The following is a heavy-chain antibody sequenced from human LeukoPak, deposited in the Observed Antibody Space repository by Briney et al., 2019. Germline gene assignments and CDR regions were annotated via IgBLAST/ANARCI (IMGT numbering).Heavy chain of an antibody. CDR1: GFTFDDYA. V-gene: IGHV3-9*01. J-gene: IGHJ5*02. D-gene: IGHD1-7*01. CDR3: AKDISHNWNYGSWFDP. Sequence: GGSPRLSCAASGFTFDDYAMHWVRQAPGKGLEWVSGISWNSGSIGYADSVKGRFTISRDNAKNSLYLQMNSLRAEDTALYYCAKDISHNWNYGSWFDPWGQGTLVTVSS. CDR2: ISWNSGSI.